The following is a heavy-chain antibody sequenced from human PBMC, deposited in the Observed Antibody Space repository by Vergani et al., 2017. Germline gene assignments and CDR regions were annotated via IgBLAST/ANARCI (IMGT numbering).Heavy chain of an antibody. CDR2: IDHTVRP. CDR3: ARVNTEANGHLYYYYYMDV. D-gene: IGHD2-8*01. J-gene: IGHJ6*03. V-gene: IGHV4-34*01. CDR1: GASFTSYH. Sequence: QVQLQQWGGGLLKPSETLFLTCVVNGASFTSYHWTWIRQSPGDGLECVGDIDHTVRPDYNPPRMSQLTMSVDKSRNQFSLTLNSVTATDTAIYFCARVNTEANGHLYYYYYMDVWGQGTAVTGS.